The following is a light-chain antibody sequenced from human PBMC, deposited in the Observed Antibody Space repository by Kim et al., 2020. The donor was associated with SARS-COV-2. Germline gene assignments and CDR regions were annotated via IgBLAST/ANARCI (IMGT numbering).Light chain of an antibody. J-gene: IGLJ3*02. Sequence: SYELTQPPSVSVSPGQTASITCSGHKLGDKHAYWYQQKPGQSPVLVIYQDIKRPSGIPERFSGSNSGNTVTLTISGTQSMDEADYYCQAWDSSTAVFGGGTQLNVL. CDR1: KLGDKH. CDR3: QAWDSSTAV. V-gene: IGLV3-1*01. CDR2: QDI.